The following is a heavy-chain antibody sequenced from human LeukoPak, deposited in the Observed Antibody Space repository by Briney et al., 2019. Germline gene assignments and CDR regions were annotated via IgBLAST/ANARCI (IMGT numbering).Heavy chain of an antibody. J-gene: IGHJ6*03. D-gene: IGHD4-17*01. CDR2: IYTSGST. Sequence: SQTLSLTCTVSDGSISSGSYYWSWIRQPAGKGLEWIGRIYTSGSTNYNPSLMSRVTISVDTSKNQFSLKLSSVTAADTAVYYCARELYDYAYYYYYMDVWGKGTTVTVSS. CDR1: DGSISSGSYY. V-gene: IGHV4-61*02. CDR3: ARELYDYAYYYYYMDV.